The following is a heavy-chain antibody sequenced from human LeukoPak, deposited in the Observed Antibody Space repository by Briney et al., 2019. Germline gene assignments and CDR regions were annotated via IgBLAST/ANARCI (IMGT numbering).Heavy chain of an antibody. CDR3: ARGVAVAGYYYYYGMDV. CDR1: GGTFSSYA. D-gene: IGHD6-19*01. Sequence: SVKVSCKASGGTFSSYAISWVRQAPGQGLEWMGGIIPIFGTANYAQKFQGRVTIAADESTSTAYMELSSLRSEDTAVYYCARGVAVAGYYYYYGMDVWGQGTTVTVSS. CDR2: IIPIFGTA. J-gene: IGHJ6*02. V-gene: IGHV1-69*13.